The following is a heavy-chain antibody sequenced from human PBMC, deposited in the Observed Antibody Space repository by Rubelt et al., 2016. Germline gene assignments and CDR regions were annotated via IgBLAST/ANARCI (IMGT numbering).Heavy chain of an antibody. CDR2: ISGSGGST. J-gene: IGHJ1*01. CDR1: GFTFSSYA. Sequence: EVQLLESGGGLVQPGGSLRLSCAASGFTFSSYAMSWVRQAPGKGLEWVSAISGSGGSTYYADSVKGRFTISRDNSKNTLYLQMNSLRAEDTALYYCARVVGATLSEYFQHWGQGTLVTVSS. V-gene: IGHV3-23*01. CDR3: ARVVGATLSEYFQH. D-gene: IGHD1-26*01.